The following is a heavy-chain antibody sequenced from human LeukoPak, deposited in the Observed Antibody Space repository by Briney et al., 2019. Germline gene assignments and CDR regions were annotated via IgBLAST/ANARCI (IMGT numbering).Heavy chain of an antibody. CDR2: ISYDGSNK. CDR1: GFTFSSYA. D-gene: IGHD3-22*01. CDR3: ARDQASYGYSDFDY. V-gene: IGHV3-30*04. Sequence: GGSLRLSCAASGFTFSSYAMHWVRQAPGKGLEWVAVISYDGSNKYYADSVKGRFTISRDNSKNTLYLQMNSLRAEDTAVYYCARDQASYGYSDFDYWGQGTLVTVSS. J-gene: IGHJ4*02.